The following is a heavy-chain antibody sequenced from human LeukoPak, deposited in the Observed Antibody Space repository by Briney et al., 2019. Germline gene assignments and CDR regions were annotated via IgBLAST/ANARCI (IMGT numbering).Heavy chain of an antibody. CDR2: ISAYNGNT. Sequence: GASVKVSCKASGYTFTSYGISWVRQAPGQGLEWIGWISAYNGNTNYAQKLQGRVTMTTDTSTSTAYMELRSLRPEDSAMYYCARGDCSGGSCHVGGYWGQGTLATVSS. CDR1: GYTFTSYG. J-gene: IGHJ4*02. D-gene: IGHD2-15*01. CDR3: ARGDCSGGSCHVGGY. V-gene: IGHV1-18*01.